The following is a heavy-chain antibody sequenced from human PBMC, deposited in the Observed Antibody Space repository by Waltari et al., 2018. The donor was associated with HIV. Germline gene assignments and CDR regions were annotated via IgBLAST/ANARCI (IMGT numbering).Heavy chain of an antibody. D-gene: IGHD2-21*02. CDR2: IYYSGKT. CDR3: ARLRGDRTAVIDY. V-gene: IGHV4-59*08. J-gene: IGHJ4*02. CDR1: GDPMTGYH. Sequence: QVQLQESGPGLVKPSETLSLTCSVSGDPMTGYHWIWIRQPPGKGLESIGYIYYSGKTNDNPSLRSRVDISVDTSMSQFYLKLNSVTAADTAVYFCARLRGDRTAVIDYWGQGTLGTVSS.